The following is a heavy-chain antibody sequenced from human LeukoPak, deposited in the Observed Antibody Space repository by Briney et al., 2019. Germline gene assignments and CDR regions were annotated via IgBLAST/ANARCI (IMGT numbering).Heavy chain of an antibody. CDR3: ARQGGAILPGYYTDDAFGI. D-gene: IGHD3-9*01. CDR2: IYPGDSDT. CDR1: GYSFTSYW. J-gene: IGHJ3*02. V-gene: IGHV5-51*01. Sequence: GESLKISCKGSGYSFTSYWIGWVRQMPGKGLEWMGIIYPGDSDTRYSPSFQGQVTISADKSISTAYLQWSSLKASDTAMYYCARQGGAILPGYYTDDAFGIWGQGTMVTVSS.